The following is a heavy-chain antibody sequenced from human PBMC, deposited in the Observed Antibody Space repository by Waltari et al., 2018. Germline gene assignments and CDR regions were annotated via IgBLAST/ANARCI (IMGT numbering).Heavy chain of an antibody. Sequence: QLQLQESGPGLVKPSETLSLTCTVSGSSISSSSYYWGWIRQPPGKGLEWIGSIYYSGSTYYNPSLKSRVTISVDTSKNQFSLKLSSVTAADTAVYYCARAQLGVYYFDYWGQGTLVTVSS. CDR2: IYYSGST. CDR3: ARAQLGVYYFDY. V-gene: IGHV4-39*07. J-gene: IGHJ4*02. D-gene: IGHD1-1*01. CDR1: GSSISSSSYY.